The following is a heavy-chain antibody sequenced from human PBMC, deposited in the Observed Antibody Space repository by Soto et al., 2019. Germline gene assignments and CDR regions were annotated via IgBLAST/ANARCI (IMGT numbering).Heavy chain of an antibody. CDR1: GFTFSSYA. D-gene: IGHD2-15*01. J-gene: IGHJ4*02. CDR3: ARRGRYCSGGSCHMPFDY. V-gene: IGHV3-30-3*01. Sequence: PGGSLRLSCAASGFTFSSYAMHWVRQAPGKGLEWVAVISYDGSNKYYADSVKGRFTISRDNSKNTLYLQMNSLRAEDTAVYYCARRGRYCSGGSCHMPFDYWGQGTLVTVSS. CDR2: ISYDGSNK.